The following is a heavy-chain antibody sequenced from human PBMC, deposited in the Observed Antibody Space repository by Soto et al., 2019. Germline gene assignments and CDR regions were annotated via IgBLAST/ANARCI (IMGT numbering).Heavy chain of an antibody. CDR3: ARPYSGYAGGMDV. CDR2: IYHSGST. D-gene: IGHD5-12*01. V-gene: IGHV4-38-2*01. Sequence: SETLSLTCAVSGYSISSGYYWGWIRQPPGKGLEWIGSIYHSGSTYYNPSLKSRVTISVDTSKNQFSLKLSSVTAADTAVYYCARPYSGYAGGMDVWGQGTTVTVSS. CDR1: GYSISSGYY. J-gene: IGHJ6*02.